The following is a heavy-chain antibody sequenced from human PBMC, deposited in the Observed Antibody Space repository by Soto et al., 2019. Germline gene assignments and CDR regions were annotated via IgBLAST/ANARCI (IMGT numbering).Heavy chain of an antibody. D-gene: IGHD3-3*01. CDR2: ISYDGSNK. J-gene: IGHJ4*02. CDR3: AKPFFGVVSNERTPFDY. Sequence: QVQLVESGGGVVQPGRSLRLSCAASGFTFSSYGMHWVRQAPGKGLEWVAVISYDGSNKYYADSVKGRFTISRDNSKNTLYLQMNSLRAEDTAVYYCAKPFFGVVSNERTPFDYWGQGTLVTVSS. V-gene: IGHV3-30*18. CDR1: GFTFSSYG.